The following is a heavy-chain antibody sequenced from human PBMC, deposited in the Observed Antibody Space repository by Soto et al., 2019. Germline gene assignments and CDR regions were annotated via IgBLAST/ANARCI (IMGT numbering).Heavy chain of an antibody. CDR1: VFTFNSYA. CDR3: ARRADFWRWGMDG. Sequence: PGGSLSLSCSASVFTFNSYAMTWVRQAPGKGLEWVSIISSSGDGTYYVDSVKGRFTISRDNSRNTLNLQMNSLRAEDTAVYYCARRADFWRWGMDGWGHGSMVTV. V-gene: IGHV3-23*01. J-gene: IGHJ6*02. CDR2: ISSSGDGT. D-gene: IGHD3-3*01.